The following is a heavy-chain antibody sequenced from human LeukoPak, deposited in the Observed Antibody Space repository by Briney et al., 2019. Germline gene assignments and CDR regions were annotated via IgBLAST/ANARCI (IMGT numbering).Heavy chain of an antibody. CDR1: GGSISAYY. V-gene: IGHV4-4*07. J-gene: IGHJ4*02. CDR2: IYPGESIYASENT. CDR3: ARGPTTVTTIFDS. D-gene: IGHD4-17*01. Sequence: SETLSPTCTVSGGSISAYYWSWIRQPAGKGLEWIGRIYPGESIYASENTNYNPSLKSRVSMSGDTSKNQVSLKLRSVTAADTAVYYCARGPTTVTTIFDSWGQGTLVTVSS.